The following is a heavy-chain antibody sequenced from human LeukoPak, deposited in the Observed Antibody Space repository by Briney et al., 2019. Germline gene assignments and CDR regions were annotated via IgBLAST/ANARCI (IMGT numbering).Heavy chain of an antibody. J-gene: IGHJ4*02. V-gene: IGHV5-51*01. CDR2: IYPGDSDT. CDR3: ARRKNIVVVVAATQYYFDY. D-gene: IGHD2-15*01. Sequence: GESLKISCKGSGYSFTSYWIGWVRQMPGKGLEWMGIIYPGDSDTRYSPSLQGQVTISADKSISAAYLQWSSLKASDTAMYYCARRKNIVVVVAATQYYFDYWGQGTLVTVSS. CDR1: GYSFTSYW.